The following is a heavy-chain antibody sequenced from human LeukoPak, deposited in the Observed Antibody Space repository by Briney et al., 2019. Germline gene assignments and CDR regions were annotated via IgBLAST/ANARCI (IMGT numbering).Heavy chain of an antibody. CDR3: ARDYASYYYGSGSFDY. CDR1: GFTFSSYS. CDR2: ISSSSSTI. J-gene: IGHJ4*02. D-gene: IGHD3-10*01. V-gene: IGHV3-48*01. Sequence: GGSLRLSCAASGFTFSSYSMNWVRPAHGKGLEWVSSISSSSSTIYYADSVKGRFTISRDNAKNSLYLQMNSLRAEDTAVYYCARDYASYYYGSGSFDYWGQGTLVTVSS.